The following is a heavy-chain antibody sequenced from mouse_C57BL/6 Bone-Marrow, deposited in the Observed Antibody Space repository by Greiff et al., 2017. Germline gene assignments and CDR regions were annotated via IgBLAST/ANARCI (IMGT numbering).Heavy chain of an antibody. CDR3: SRDWFAY. V-gene: IGHV1-85*01. J-gene: IGHJ3*01. CDR2: IYPRDGST. CDR1: GYTFTSYD. Sequence: VQLQQSGPELVKPGASVKLSCKASGYTFTSYDINWVQQRPGQGLEWIGWIYPRDGSTKYNEKFKGKATLDVDTSSSTAYMELHSLTAEDSAVYFCSRDWFAYWGQGTLVTVSA.